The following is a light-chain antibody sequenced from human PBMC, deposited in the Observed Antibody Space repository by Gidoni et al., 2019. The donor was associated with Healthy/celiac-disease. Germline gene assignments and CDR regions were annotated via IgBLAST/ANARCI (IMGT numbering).Light chain of an antibody. CDR1: SSDVGGYNY. CDR3: CSYAGSYSVV. J-gene: IGLJ2*01. V-gene: IGLV2-11*01. CDR2: DVS. Sequence: SALTPPRSVSGSPGPSVTISCTGTSSDVGGYNYVSWYQQHPGKAPKLMIYDVSKRPSGVPDRFAGSKAGNTASLTISGLQAEDEAEYYCCSYAGSYSVVFGGGTKLTVL.